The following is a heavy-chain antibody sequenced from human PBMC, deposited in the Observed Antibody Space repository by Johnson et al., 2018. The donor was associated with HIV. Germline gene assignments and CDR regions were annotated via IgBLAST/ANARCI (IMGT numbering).Heavy chain of an antibody. Sequence: VQLVESGGGLVQPGRSLRLSCAASGFTFDDYAMHWVRQAPGKGLEWVSGISWNSGSIGYGDSVKGRFTISRDNAKNSLYLQMNSLRAEDTALYYCAKDGSSSARGAFDIWGQGTMVTVSS. CDR1: GFTFDDYA. CDR2: ISWNSGSI. D-gene: IGHD6-6*01. V-gene: IGHV3-9*01. J-gene: IGHJ3*02. CDR3: AKDGSSSARGAFDI.